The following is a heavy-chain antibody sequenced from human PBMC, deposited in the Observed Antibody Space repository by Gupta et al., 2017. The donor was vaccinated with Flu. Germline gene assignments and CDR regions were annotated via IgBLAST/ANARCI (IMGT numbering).Heavy chain of an antibody. Sequence: EVQLLESGGGLVQPGGSLRLSCAASGFSFSSYAMIWVRQAPGKGLEWVSAISGSGGSTYYADSVKGRFTISRDNSKNTLYLQMNSLRAEDTAVYYCATQTEYRSYFDYWGQGTLVTVSS. CDR3: ATQTEYRSYFDY. D-gene: IGHD6-6*01. V-gene: IGHV3-23*01. CDR2: ISGSGGST. CDR1: GFSFSSYA. J-gene: IGHJ4*02.